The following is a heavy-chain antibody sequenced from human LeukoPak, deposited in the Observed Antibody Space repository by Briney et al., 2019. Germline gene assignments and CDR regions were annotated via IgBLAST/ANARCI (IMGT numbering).Heavy chain of an antibody. Sequence: GRSLRLSCAASGFTFDDYAMHWVRQAPGKGLEWVSGISWNSGSIGYADSVKGRFTISRDNAKNSLYRQMNSLRAEDTALYYCAKAGLTGTHFDYWGQGTLVTVSS. D-gene: IGHD1-20*01. CDR3: AKAGLTGTHFDY. J-gene: IGHJ4*02. V-gene: IGHV3-9*01. CDR1: GFTFDDYA. CDR2: ISWNSGSI.